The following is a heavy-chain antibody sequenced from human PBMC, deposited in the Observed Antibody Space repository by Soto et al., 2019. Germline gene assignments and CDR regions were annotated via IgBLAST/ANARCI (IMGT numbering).Heavy chain of an antibody. J-gene: IGHJ4*02. V-gene: IGHV4-59*11. CDR1: GASMENHY. Sequence: PSETLSLTWTVSGASMENHYGICIRQPPGKGLEYIGYMFYTGRADYNASFTSRVTMSVDTSNNQFSLKLRSVSAADTAVYYCARGGLGYTYGRFDYWGQGTLVTVSP. CDR3: ARGGLGYTYGRFDY. D-gene: IGHD5-18*01. CDR2: MFYTGRA.